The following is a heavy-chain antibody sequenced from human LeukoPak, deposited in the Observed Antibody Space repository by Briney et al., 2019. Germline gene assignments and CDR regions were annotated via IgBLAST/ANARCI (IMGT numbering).Heavy chain of an antibody. D-gene: IGHD1-1*01. V-gene: IGHV4-31*03. Sequence: PSETLSLTCSVSGGSIKGGGFFWNWDRHHPEKGLEWIGHIYYSGSTSYNPSVKSRVTIAVDTSKNQFSLKLTSVTAADTAVYYCARVLPPTGRYFDYWGQGTLVTVSS. J-gene: IGHJ4*02. CDR3: ARVLPPTGRYFDY. CDR1: GGSIKGGGFF. CDR2: IYYSGST.